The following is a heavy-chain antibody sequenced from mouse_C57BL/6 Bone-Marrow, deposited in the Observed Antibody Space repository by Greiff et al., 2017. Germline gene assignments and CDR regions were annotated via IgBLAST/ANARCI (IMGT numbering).Heavy chain of an antibody. J-gene: IGHJ4*01. CDR2: IYPRSGNT. CDR1: GYTFTSYG. CDR3: ARVGPLLQVPMDY. V-gene: IGHV1-81*01. Sequence: VKLMESGAELARPGASVKLSCKASGYTFTSYGISWVKQRTGQGLEWIGEIYPRSGNTYYNEKFKGKATLTADKSSSTAYMELRSLTSEDSAVYFCARVGPLLQVPMDYWGQGTSVTVSS. D-gene: IGHD2-14*01.